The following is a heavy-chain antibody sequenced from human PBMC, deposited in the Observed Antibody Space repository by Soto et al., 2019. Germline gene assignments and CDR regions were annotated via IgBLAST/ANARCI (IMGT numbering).Heavy chain of an antibody. Sequence: PGGSLRLSCAASGFTFRSYSMNWVRQPPGKGLEWVSYISISSRTIYYADSVKGRFTISRDDVKNSLYLQMNSLRDEDTSVYYCARDNGIAGSFDPWGQGTLVTVSS. CDR3: ARDNGIAGSFDP. D-gene: IGHD6-13*01. CDR1: GFTFRSYS. V-gene: IGHV3-48*02. J-gene: IGHJ5*02. CDR2: ISISSRTI.